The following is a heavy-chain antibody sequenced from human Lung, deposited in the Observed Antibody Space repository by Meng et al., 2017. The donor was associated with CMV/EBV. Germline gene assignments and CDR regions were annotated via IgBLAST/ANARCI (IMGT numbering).Heavy chain of an antibody. D-gene: IGHD2-8*01. J-gene: IGHJ4*02. CDR3: ARGGVLLVYVIGDY. CDR2: ISDDGNYK. V-gene: IGHV3-30-3*01. CDR1: RFMFSSYA. Sequence: GGSXRLXCAASRFMFSSYAMHWVRQAPGKGLEWVAVISDDGNYKYYTDSVKGRFTISRDNSKNTLYLQMNSLRAEDTAVYYCARGGVLLVYVIGDYWGQGXLVTVSS.